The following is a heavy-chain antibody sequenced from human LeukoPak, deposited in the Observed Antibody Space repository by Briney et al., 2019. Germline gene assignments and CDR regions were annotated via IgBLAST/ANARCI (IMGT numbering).Heavy chain of an antibody. CDR3: ARVGYGSGGSY. D-gene: IGHD2-15*01. J-gene: IGHJ4*02. Sequence: GGSLRLSCAASGFTFSDYWMTWVRQAPGKGLEWVANIKQDGSEKFYVDSVKGRFTISRDNAKNALYLQMNSLRADDTAVYYCARVGYGSGGSYWGQGALVTVSS. V-gene: IGHV3-7*03. CDR2: IKQDGSEK. CDR1: GFTFSDYW.